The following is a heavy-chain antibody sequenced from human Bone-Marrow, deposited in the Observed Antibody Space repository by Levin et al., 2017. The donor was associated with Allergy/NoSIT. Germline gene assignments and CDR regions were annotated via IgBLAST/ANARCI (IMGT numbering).Heavy chain of an antibody. D-gene: IGHD3-9*01. CDR3: VGSEVLRRFVI. CDR1: GLTLSNYV. CDR2: VTESGAT. Sequence: GGSLRLSCAASGLTLSNYVMNWVRQTPGKGPEWLSSVTESGATFYADSVKGRFTIARDTSTNTLFLQLNNFRAEDTAVYYSVGSEVLRRFVIWGRGTVVTVSS. V-gene: IGHV3-23*01. J-gene: IGHJ3*02.